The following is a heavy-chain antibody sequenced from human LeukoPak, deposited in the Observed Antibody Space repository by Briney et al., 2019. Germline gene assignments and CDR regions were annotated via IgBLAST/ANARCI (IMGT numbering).Heavy chain of an antibody. CDR1: GGSISSYY. CDR3: ARITMIVGNDAFDI. Sequence: SETLSLTCTVSGGSISSYYWSWIRQPPGKGLEWIGYIYYSGSTNYNPSLKSRVTISVDTSRNQFSLKLSSVTAADTAVYYCARITMIVGNDAFDIWGQGTMVTVPS. V-gene: IGHV4-59*01. D-gene: IGHD3-22*01. CDR2: IYYSGST. J-gene: IGHJ3*02.